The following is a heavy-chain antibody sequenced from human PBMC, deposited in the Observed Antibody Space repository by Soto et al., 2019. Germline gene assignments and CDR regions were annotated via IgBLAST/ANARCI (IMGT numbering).Heavy chain of an antibody. CDR1: GYTFTTYI. CDR3: ARGGGGTLGFDY. D-gene: IGHD3-10*01. CDR2: ISAYNGNT. V-gene: IGHV1-18*01. J-gene: IGHJ4*02. Sequence: VQLVQSGAEVKKPGASVKVSCKASGYTFTTYIISWVRQAPGQGLEWLGWISAYNGNTKYAQKFQDGVTLTTDTSTSTVYMELRSLRSDDTAIYYCARGGGGTLGFDYWGQGALVTVSS.